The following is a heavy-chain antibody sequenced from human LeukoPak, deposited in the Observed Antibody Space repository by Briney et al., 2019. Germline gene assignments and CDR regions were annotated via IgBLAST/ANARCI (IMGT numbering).Heavy chain of an antibody. CDR3: ARGFPSNYYYYGMDV. D-gene: IGHD3-3*01. V-gene: IGHV1-2*02. J-gene: IGHJ6*02. CDR1: GYTFTGYY. CDR2: INPNSGGT. Sequence: GASVKVSCKASGYTFTGYYMHWVRQAPGQGLEWMGWINPNSGGTNYAQKFQGRVTMTRNTSISTAYMELSSLRSEDTAVYYCARGFPSNYYYYGMDVWGQGTTVTVSS.